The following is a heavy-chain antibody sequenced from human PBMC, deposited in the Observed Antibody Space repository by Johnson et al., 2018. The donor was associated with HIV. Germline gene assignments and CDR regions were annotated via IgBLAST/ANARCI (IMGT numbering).Heavy chain of an antibody. J-gene: IGHJ3*02. CDR3: ARAIRVTMGGDAFDI. Sequence: QVQLVESGGGLVQPGRSLRLSCAASEFTLSNYGIHWVRQAPGKGLEWLSLISYDGSNTYYADSVRGRFTLSRDNSKNTVYLQMNSLRAEDTAVYYCARAIRVTMGGDAFDIWGQGTMVTVSS. D-gene: IGHD3-10*01. CDR1: EFTLSNYG. V-gene: IGHV3-30*03. CDR2: ISYDGSNT.